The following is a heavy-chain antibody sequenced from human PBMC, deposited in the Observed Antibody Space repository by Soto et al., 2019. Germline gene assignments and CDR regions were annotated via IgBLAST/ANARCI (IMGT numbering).Heavy chain of an antibody. CDR2: ISSSSSYI. D-gene: IGHD1-26*01. CDR1: GFTFSSYS. CDR3: ARVLVGATSYYFDY. Sequence: GGSLRLSCAASGFTFSSYSMNWVRQAPGKGLEWVSSISSSSSYIYYADSVKGRFTISRDNAKNSLYLQMKSLRAEDTAVYYCARVLVGATSYYFDYWGQGTLVTVSS. V-gene: IGHV3-21*01. J-gene: IGHJ4*02.